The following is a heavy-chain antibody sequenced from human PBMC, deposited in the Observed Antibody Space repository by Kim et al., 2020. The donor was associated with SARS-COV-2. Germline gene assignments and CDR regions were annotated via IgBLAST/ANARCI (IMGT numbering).Heavy chain of an antibody. D-gene: IGHD2-2*01. CDR3: ARAGEGDIVVVPAPADY. Sequence: ASVKVSCKASGYTFTSYGISWVRQAPGQGLEWMGWISAYNGNTNYAQKLQGRVTMTTDTSTSTAYMELRSLRSDDTAVYYCARAGEGDIVVVPAPADYWGQGTLVTVSS. CDR1: GYTFTSYG. V-gene: IGHV1-18*01. CDR2: ISAYNGNT. J-gene: IGHJ4*02.